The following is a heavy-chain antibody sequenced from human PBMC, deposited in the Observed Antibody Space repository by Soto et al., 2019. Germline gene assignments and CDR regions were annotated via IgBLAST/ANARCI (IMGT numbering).Heavy chain of an antibody. V-gene: IGHV1-69*06. CDR3: ARDPDPQPPGYGMDV. J-gene: IGHJ6*02. CDR1: GGTFSSYA. Sequence: GASVKVSCKASGGTFSSYAISWVRQAPGQGLEWMGGIIPIFGTANYAQKFQGRVTITADKSTSTAYMELSSLRSEDTAVYYCARDPDPQPPGYGMDVWGQGTTVTVSS. CDR2: IIPIFGTA.